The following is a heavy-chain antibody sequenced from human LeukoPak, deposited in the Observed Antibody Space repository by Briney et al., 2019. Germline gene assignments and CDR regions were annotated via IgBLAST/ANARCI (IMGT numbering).Heavy chain of an antibody. CDR1: GGSISSGGYY. D-gene: IGHD3-10*01. CDR2: IYYSGST. V-gene: IGHV4-31*03. J-gene: IGHJ4*02. CDR3: ARAKGVITMVRGVISGFDY. Sequence: SETLSLTCTVSGGSISSGGYYWSWIRQHPGKGLEWIGYIYYSGSTYYNPSLKSRVTISVDTSKNQFSLKLSSVTAADTAVYYCARAKGVITMVRGVISGFDYWGQGTLVTVSS.